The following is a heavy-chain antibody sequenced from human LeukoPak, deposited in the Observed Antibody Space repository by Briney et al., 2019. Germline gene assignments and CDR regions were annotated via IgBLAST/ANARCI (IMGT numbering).Heavy chain of an antibody. J-gene: IGHJ5*02. V-gene: IGHV5-51*01. Sequence: GESLKISCKGSGYSFNSYWIGWVRQMPGKGLEWMGIIYPGDSDTRYSPSFQGQVTISTDKSISTAYLQWSSLKASDTAMYYCARHGYSSSPEEDWFDPWGQGTLVTVSS. CDR3: ARHGYSSSPEEDWFDP. CDR1: GYSFNSYW. CDR2: IYPGDSDT. D-gene: IGHD6-6*01.